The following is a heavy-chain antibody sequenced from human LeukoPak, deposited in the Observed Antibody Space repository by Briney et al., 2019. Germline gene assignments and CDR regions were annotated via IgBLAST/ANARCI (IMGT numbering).Heavy chain of an antibody. D-gene: IGHD3-10*01. Sequence: PSGTLSLTCAVSGGSISSSNWWSWVRQPPGKGLEWIGEIYHSGSTNYNPSLKSRVTISVDTSKKQFSLKLSSVTAADTAVYYCARSSLGSGYYYYMDVWGKGTTVTISS. CDR1: GGSISSSNW. CDR3: ARSSLGSGYYYYMDV. CDR2: IYHSGST. J-gene: IGHJ6*03. V-gene: IGHV4-4*02.